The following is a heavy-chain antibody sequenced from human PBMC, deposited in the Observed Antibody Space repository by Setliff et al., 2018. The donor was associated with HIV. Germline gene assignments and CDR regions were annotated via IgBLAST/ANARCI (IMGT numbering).Heavy chain of an antibody. CDR2: INHSEST. CDR1: GGSLSDYY. CDR3: ARLPPGIAVAGGAFDI. V-gene: IGHV4-34*01. D-gene: IGHD6-19*01. Sequence: SETLSLTCGVYGGSLSDYYWNWIRQPPGKGLEWIAEINHSESTNYNPSLKSRATISVDTSKTQFSLKLSSVTAADTAVYYCARLPPGIAVAGGAFDIWGQGTMVTVSS. J-gene: IGHJ3*02.